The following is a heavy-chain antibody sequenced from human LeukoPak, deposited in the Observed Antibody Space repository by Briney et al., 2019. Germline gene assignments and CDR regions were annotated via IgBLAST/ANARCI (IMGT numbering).Heavy chain of an antibody. CDR2: SRNKANSYTT. D-gene: IGHD6-13*01. CDR1: GFTFSDHY. Sequence: GGSLRLSCAASGFTFSDHYIDWVRQAPGKGLEWVGRSRNKANSYTTSYAASVKGRFTISRDDSKNSLYLQMNSLKTGDTAVYYCTRIAAVGTHFDYWGQGTLVTVSS. CDR3: TRIAAVGTHFDY. V-gene: IGHV3-72*01. J-gene: IGHJ4*02.